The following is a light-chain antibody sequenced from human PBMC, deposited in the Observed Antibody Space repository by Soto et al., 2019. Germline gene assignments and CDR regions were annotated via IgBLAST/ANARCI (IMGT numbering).Light chain of an antibody. V-gene: IGKV1-5*03. CDR3: QRYSTYEWT. J-gene: IGKJ1*01. CDR2: QAS. Sequence: DIQMTQSSSTLSASVGDRVTITCRASQTISSWLAWYQQKPGKAPNLLIYQASRLESGVPSRFSGSGFGTEFSLTISSLQPDDFATSYCQRYSTYEWTLGQGTQVEIK. CDR1: QTISSW.